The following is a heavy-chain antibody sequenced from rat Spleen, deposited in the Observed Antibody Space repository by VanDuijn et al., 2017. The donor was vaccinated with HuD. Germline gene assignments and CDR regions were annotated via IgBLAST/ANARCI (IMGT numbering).Heavy chain of an antibody. D-gene: IGHD4-3*01. CDR2: ISPSGGST. V-gene: IGHV5-19*01. Sequence: VQLKESGPGLVKPSLTLSLTCTVSGFSLSNYGVFWVRQAPTKGLEWVASISPSGGSTYYRDSVKGRFTISRDNAKSTLYLQMDSLRSEDTATYYCTREDSGSGFAYWGQGTLVTVSS. CDR1: GFSLSNYG. J-gene: IGHJ3*01. CDR3: TREDSGSGFAY.